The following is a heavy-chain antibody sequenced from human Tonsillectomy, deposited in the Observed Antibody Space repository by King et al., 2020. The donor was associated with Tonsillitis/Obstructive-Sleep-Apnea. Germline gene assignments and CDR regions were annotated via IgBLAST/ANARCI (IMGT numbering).Heavy chain of an antibody. CDR1: GFTFSSYG. V-gene: IGHV3-30*18. D-gene: IGHD6-13*01. CDR3: AKDLRNSWTFDY. CDR2: ISYVEKNK. Sequence: VQLVESGGGVVQPGRSLRLSCAASGFTFSSYGTHWVRQAPGKGLEWVAIISYVEKNKFYADSVKGRFTISRDNSKSTLYLQMNSLRTDDTAVYYCAKDLRNSWTFDYWGQGTLVTVSS. J-gene: IGHJ4*02.